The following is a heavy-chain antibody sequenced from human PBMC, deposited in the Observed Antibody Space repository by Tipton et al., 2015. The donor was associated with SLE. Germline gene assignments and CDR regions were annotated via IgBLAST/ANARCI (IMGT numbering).Heavy chain of an antibody. Sequence: TLSLTCSVSGHSISSGFYWGWIRQSPGKGLEWIGNFYHRGTTYYNPSLKSRVTISADTSKNHLSLKLTSVTAADTAVYFCARSSSVRTLLWPTFAYWGQGTPVIVSS. J-gene: IGHJ4*02. CDR2: FYHRGTT. V-gene: IGHV4-38-2*01. CDR1: GHSISSGFY. CDR3: ARSSSVRTLLWPTFAY. D-gene: IGHD2/OR15-2a*01.